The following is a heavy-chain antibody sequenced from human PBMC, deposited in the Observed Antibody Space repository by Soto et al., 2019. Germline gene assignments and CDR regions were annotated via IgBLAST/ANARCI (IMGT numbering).Heavy chain of an antibody. CDR2: ISGSGGST. CDR1: GFTFSNAW. D-gene: IGHD2-15*01. Sequence: GGSLRLSCAASGFTFSNAWINWVRQAPGKGLEWVSAISGSGGSTYYADSVKGRFTISRDNSKNTLYLQMNSLRAEDTAVYYCAKLGRWWDFQHWGQGTLVTVSS. CDR3: AKLGRWWDFQH. J-gene: IGHJ1*01. V-gene: IGHV3-23*01.